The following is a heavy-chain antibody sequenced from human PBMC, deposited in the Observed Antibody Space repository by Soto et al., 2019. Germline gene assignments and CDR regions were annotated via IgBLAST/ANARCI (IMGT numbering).Heavy chain of an antibody. Sequence: VKVSCKASGYTFTSYGISWVRQAPGQGLEWMGWISAYNGNTNYAQKLQGRVTMTTDTSTSTAYMELRSLRSDDTAVYYCARGAYDIVVVVAATPNYFDYWGQGTRVTVSS. CDR3: ARGAYDIVVVVAATPNYFDY. D-gene: IGHD2-15*01. CDR1: GYTFTSYG. CDR2: ISAYNGNT. V-gene: IGHV1-18*01. J-gene: IGHJ4*02.